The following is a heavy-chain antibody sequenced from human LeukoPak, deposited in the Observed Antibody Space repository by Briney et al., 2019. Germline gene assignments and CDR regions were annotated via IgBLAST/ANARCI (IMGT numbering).Heavy chain of an antibody. CDR2: ISSSTTYI. J-gene: IGHJ3*02. CDR3: ARDRGYCSGGSCYSNAFDI. Sequence: GSLRLSCAASGFTFSTYSMNWVRQAPGKGLEWVSYISSSTTYIYYADSVKGRFTISRDNAKNSLYLQMNSLRAEDTSVYYCARDRGYCSGGSCYSNAFDIWGQGTMVTVSS. CDR1: GFTFSTYS. V-gene: IGHV3-21*01. D-gene: IGHD2-15*01.